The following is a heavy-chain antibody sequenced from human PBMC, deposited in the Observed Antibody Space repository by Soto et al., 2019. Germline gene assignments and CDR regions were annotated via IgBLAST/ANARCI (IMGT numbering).Heavy chain of an antibody. CDR1: GFTFRSYS. CDR2: ISSSNRTI. V-gene: IGHV3-48*04. D-gene: IGHD6-13*01. CDR3: ARNTVSAAGAGYYGLDV. J-gene: IGHJ6*02. Sequence: PGGSLRLSCAASGFTFRSYSMNWVRQAPGKGLEWVSYISSSNRTINYADSVKGRFTISRDNAKNSLYLQMTSLRADDTAVYYCARNTVSAAGAGYYGLDVWGQGTTVTVSS.